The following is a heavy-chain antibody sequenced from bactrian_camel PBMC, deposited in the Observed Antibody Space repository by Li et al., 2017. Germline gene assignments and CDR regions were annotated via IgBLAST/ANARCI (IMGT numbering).Heavy chain of an antibody. Sequence: HVQLVESGGGSVQAGGSLRLSCAVPEYAIKNYAMGWYRQDPPKIGEGVASFDSDGSIMYANSVKDRFTISIDNAKNTLYLKMDSLKFEDTAMYYCAAEWDLECYGVDIPDTTDFPYWGQGTQVTVS. J-gene: IGHJ6*01. CDR1: EYAIKNYA. CDR2: FDSDGSI. CDR3: AAEWDLECYGVDIPDTTDFPY. D-gene: IGHD3*01. V-gene: IGHV3S53*01.